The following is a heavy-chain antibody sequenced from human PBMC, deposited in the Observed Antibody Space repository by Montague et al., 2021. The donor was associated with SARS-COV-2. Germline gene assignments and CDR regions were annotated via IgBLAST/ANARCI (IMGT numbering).Heavy chain of an antibody. Sequence: SETLSLTCTVSGGSITRNYYCGWIRQPPGKGLEWVGNIYYSVTTFINPSLKSRVTLSVDASKNQFSLNLTSVTAADTAVYYCARPLVRGVPKDFDIWGQGALVIVSS. CDR3: ARPLVRGVPKDFDI. CDR1: GGSITRNYY. CDR2: IYYSVTT. V-gene: IGHV4-39*01. D-gene: IGHD3-10*01. J-gene: IGHJ3*02.